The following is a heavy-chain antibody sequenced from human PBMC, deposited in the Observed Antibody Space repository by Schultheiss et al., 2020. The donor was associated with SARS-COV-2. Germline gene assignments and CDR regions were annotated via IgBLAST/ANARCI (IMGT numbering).Heavy chain of an antibody. D-gene: IGHD2-8*01. CDR2: IYYSGST. Sequence: SETLSLTCTVSGGSISSSSYYWGWIRQPPGKGLEWIGSIYYSGSTYYNPSLKSRVTISVDTSKNQFSLKLSSVTAADTAVYYCVRDGAMGLDTLDVWGQGTTVTVSS. CDR3: VRDGAMGLDTLDV. J-gene: IGHJ6*02. V-gene: IGHV4-39*02. CDR1: GGSISSSSYY.